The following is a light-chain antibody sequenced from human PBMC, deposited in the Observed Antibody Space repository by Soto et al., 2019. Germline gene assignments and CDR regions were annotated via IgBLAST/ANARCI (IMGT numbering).Light chain of an antibody. Sequence: DIQMTQSPSSVYASVGDRVTISCRASQNIGSRLAWYQQRPGKAPKLLVYAASSLQSGVPSRFGGSGYGTDFTLTISSLQPEDFATYYCQQGYSFPLTFGGGTKIEIK. CDR3: QQGYSFPLT. V-gene: IGKV1-12*01. CDR2: AAS. J-gene: IGKJ4*01. CDR1: QNIGSR.